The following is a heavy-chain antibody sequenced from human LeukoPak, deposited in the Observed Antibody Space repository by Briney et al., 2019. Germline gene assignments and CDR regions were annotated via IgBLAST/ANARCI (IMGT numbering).Heavy chain of an antibody. V-gene: IGHV1-2*04. CDR2: INPNSGGT. J-gene: IGHJ6*02. Sequence: ASVKVSCKASGYTFTGYYMHWVRQAPGQGLEWMGWINPNSGGTNYAQKFQGWVTMTRDTSISTAYMELSRLRSDDTAAYYCARVGGSQDYYYGMDVWGQGTTVTVSS. CDR1: GYTFTGYY. CDR3: ARVGGSQDYYYGMDV. D-gene: IGHD1-26*01.